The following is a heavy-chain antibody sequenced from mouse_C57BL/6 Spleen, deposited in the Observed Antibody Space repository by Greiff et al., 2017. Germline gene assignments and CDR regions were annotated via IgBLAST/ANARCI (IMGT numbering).Heavy chain of an antibody. D-gene: IGHD1-1*01. CDR2: IYPGSGST. J-gene: IGHJ1*03. Sequence: VQLQQPGAELVKPGASVKMSCKASGYTFTSYWITWVKQRPGQGLEWIGDIYPGSGSTNYNEKFKSKATLTVDTSSSTAYMQLSSLTSEDSAVYYCARYKGSSRYFDVWGTGTTVTVSS. V-gene: IGHV1-55*01. CDR3: ARYKGSSRYFDV. CDR1: GYTFTSYW.